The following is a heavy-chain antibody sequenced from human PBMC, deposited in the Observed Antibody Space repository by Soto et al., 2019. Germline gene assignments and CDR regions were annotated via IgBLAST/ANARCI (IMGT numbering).Heavy chain of an antibody. CDR3: ARDNGDPDAFDI. V-gene: IGHV3-21*01. CDR1: XXTXSSXS. J-gene: IGHJ3*02. CDR2: ISSSSSYI. Sequence: GGSLRLSCAAXXXTXSSXSXXXXRQAPGKGLEWFSSISSSSSYIYYADSVKGRFTISRDNAKNSLYLQMNSLRAEDTAVYYCARDNGDPDAFDIWGQGTMV. D-gene: IGHD4-17*01.